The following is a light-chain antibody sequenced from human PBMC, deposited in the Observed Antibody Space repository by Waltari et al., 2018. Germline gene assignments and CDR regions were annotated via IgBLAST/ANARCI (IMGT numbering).Light chain of an antibody. CDR3: QAWDSSTAV. CDR2: QDR. V-gene: IGLV3-1*01. J-gene: IGLJ3*02. Sequence: SYELTQPPSLSVSRGQSATITSSGDRLDDKNVCWHQQKPGQSPVLVMYQDRKRPSGIPERFSGSNSGNTATLTISAAQGMDEADYYCQAWDSSTAVFGGGTKLTVL. CDR1: RLDDKN.